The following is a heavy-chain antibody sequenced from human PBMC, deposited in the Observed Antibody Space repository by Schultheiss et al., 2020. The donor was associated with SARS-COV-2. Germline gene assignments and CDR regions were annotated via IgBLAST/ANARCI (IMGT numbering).Heavy chain of an antibody. Sequence: ASVKVSCKASGYTFTSYYMHWVRQAPGQGLEWMGIINPSGGSTSYAQKFQGRVTMTRDTSISTAYMELSRLRSDDTAVYYCAREGHYGGRTGDFDYWGQGTLVTVSS. CDR1: GYTFTSYY. V-gene: IGHV1-46*01. J-gene: IGHJ4*02. CDR3: AREGHYGGRTGDFDY. CDR2: INPSGGST. D-gene: IGHD4-23*01.